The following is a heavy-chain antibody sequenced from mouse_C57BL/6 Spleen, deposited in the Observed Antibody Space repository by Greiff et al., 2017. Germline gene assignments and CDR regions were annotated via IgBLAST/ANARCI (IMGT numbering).Heavy chain of an antibody. CDR3: ARDYGSSYTLDY. CDR1: GYTFTSYG. CDR2: IYPRSGNT. D-gene: IGHD1-1*01. Sequence: QVHVKQSGAELARPGASVKLSCKASGYTFTSYGISWVKQRTGQGLEWIGEIYPRSGNTYYNEKFKGKATLTADKSSSTAYMELRSLTSEDSAVYFCARDYGSSYTLDYWGQGTTLTVSS. V-gene: IGHV1-81*01. J-gene: IGHJ2*01.